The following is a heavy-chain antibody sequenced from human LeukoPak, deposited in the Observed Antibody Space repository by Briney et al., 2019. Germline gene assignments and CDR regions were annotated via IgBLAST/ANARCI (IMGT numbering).Heavy chain of an antibody. CDR3: APLSRLGELHGS. D-gene: IGHD3-16*01. V-gene: IGHV3-48*01. Sequence: GGSLTLSCAASGFTFSSYSMNWVRQAPGKGLEWVSYISRGSSSKYYADSVQGRFTISRDNATNSLSLQMNSLRAEDTAVYYCAPLSRLGELHGSWGQGTLVTVSS. CDR1: GFTFSSYS. J-gene: IGHJ5*02. CDR2: ISRGSSSK.